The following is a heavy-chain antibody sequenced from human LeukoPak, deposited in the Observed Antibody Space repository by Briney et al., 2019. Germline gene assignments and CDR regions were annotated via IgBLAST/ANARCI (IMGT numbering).Heavy chain of an antibody. Sequence: GGSLRLSCAASGFTFSSYAMHWVRQAPGKGLEWVAVISYDGSNKYYADSVKGRFTISRDNSKNTLYLQMNGLRAEDTAVYYCARELGDYYYDSSGYDYWGQGTLVTVSS. J-gene: IGHJ4*02. CDR1: GFTFSSYA. CDR2: ISYDGSNK. D-gene: IGHD3-22*01. V-gene: IGHV3-30-3*01. CDR3: ARELGDYYYDSSGYDY.